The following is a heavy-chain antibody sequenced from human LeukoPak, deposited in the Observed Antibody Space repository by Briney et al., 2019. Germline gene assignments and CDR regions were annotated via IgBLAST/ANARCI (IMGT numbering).Heavy chain of an antibody. D-gene: IGHD5-24*01. CDR3: AREKYDSELPDY. J-gene: IGHJ4*02. Sequence: ASVKVSCKASGYTFTDYYMHWVRQAPGQGLEWMGLINPKSGGTNSAQKFQGRVTMTRDASISTVYMELSRLTSDDTAVYYCAREKYDSELPDYWGQGTLVTVSS. V-gene: IGHV1-2*02. CDR2: INPKSGGT. CDR1: GYTFTDYY.